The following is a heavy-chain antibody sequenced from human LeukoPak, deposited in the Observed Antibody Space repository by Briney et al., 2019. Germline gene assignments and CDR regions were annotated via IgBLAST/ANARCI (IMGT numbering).Heavy chain of an antibody. J-gene: IGHJ6*03. CDR1: GFTVTRNY. CDR3: AKGTSYGYIGGSMDV. D-gene: IGHD5-18*01. Sequence: GGSLRLSCAASGFTVTRNYMTWVRQAPGKGLEWVSAISGSGGSTYYADSVKGRFTISRDNSKNTLYLQMNSLRAEDTAVYYCAKGTSYGYIGGSMDVWGKGTTVTISS. V-gene: IGHV3-23*01. CDR2: ISGSGGST.